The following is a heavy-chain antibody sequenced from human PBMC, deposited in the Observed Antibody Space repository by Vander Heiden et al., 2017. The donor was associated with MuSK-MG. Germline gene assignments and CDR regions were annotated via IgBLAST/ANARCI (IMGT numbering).Heavy chain of an antibody. J-gene: IGHJ4*02. Sequence: QLQLQESGPGVVKPSEPLSLPCTVSGGSISSSSCYWGWIRQPPGKGLEWIGSIYYSGSTYYNPSLKSRVTISVDTSKNQFSLKLSSVTAADTAVYYCARRVAVAGTPFDFWGQGTLVTVSS. V-gene: IGHV4-39*01. D-gene: IGHD6-19*01. CDR3: ARRVAVAGTPFDF. CDR2: IYYSGST. CDR1: GGSISSSSCY.